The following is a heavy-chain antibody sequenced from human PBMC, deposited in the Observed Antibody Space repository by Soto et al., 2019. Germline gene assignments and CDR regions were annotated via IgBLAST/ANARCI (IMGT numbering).Heavy chain of an antibody. CDR2: VYYRGRS. Sequence: SETLSLTCTVSGGSVSNSNYYWGWIRQSPGKGLEWIGSVYYRGRSYSKSSVKSRVTISVDTSKNQFSLNLNSVTASDTAVYFCVSQRTSVLTQAYFDYWGPGALVTVSS. J-gene: IGHJ4*02. CDR1: GGSVSNSNYY. D-gene: IGHD2-8*01. V-gene: IGHV4-39*01. CDR3: VSQRTSVLTQAYFDY.